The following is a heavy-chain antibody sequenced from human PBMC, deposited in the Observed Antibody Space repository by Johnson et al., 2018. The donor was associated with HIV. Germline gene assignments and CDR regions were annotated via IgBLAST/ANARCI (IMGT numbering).Heavy chain of an antibody. CDR3: TTPGGTRGVFAFDI. Sequence: QVLLVESGGGVVQPGRSLRLSCAASAFTSSSYSMHWVRQAPGKGLEWVAVISYGGNNKYYADSVKGRFTISRDNSKNTLSLQMNSLKTEDTAVYYCTTPGGTRGVFAFDIWGQGTMVTVSS. V-gene: IGHV3-30-3*01. CDR1: AFTSSSYS. CDR2: ISYGGNNK. D-gene: IGHD4-23*01. J-gene: IGHJ3*02.